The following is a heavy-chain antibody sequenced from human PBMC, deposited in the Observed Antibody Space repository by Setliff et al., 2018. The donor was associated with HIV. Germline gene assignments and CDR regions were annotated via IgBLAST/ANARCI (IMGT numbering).Heavy chain of an antibody. CDR3: ARDSGGVVIKGAYYYYMDV. CDR2: INPKSGVA. V-gene: IGHV1-2*06. Sequence: ASVKVSCKASGYTFTDFYIHWVRQAPGQGLEWIGRINPKSGVADYLKKFQGRVTMTRDTSLNTDYMEVRSLRSDDTAIYYCARDSGGVVIKGAYYYYMDVWGKGTTVTVSS. D-gene: IGHD3-3*01. J-gene: IGHJ6*03. CDR1: GYTFTDFY.